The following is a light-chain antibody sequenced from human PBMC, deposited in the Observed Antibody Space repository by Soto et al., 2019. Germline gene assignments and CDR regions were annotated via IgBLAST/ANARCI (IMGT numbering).Light chain of an antibody. Sequence: EIVLTPAPATPSLSPGERATLSCRASQSVSSYLAWYQQKPGQAPRLLIYDASNRATGIPARFSGSGSGTDFTLTISSLEPEDFAVYYCQQRSNWPPITFGQGTRLEIK. CDR2: DAS. J-gene: IGKJ5*01. CDR3: QQRSNWPPIT. CDR1: QSVSSY. V-gene: IGKV3-11*01.